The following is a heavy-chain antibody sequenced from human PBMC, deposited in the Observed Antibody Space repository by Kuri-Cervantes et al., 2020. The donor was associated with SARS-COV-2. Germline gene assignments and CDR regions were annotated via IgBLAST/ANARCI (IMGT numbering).Heavy chain of an antibody. CDR3: ARDQIAAAGTFDH. V-gene: IGHV3-74*01. CDR1: GFTFSSYW. D-gene: IGHD6-13*01. J-gene: IGHJ4*02. CDR2: INSDGSST. Sequence: GGSLRLSCAASGFTFSSYWMHWVRQAPGKGLVWVSRINSDGSSTSYADSVKGRFTISRDNAKNSLYLQMNSLRAEDTAVYYCARDQIAAAGTFDHWGQGTLVTVSS.